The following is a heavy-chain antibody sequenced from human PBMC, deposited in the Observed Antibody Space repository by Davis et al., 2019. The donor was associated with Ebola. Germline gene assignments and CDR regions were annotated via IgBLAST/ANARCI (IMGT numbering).Heavy chain of an antibody. Sequence: GESLKISCAASGFTFRSDWMSWVREAPGKGLEWVAVISYDGSNKYYADSVKGRFTISRDNSKNTLYLQMNSLRAEDTAVYYCAKGADRDVWGQGTTVTVSS. V-gene: IGHV3-30*18. CDR2: ISYDGSNK. D-gene: IGHD3-16*01. J-gene: IGHJ6*02. CDR1: GFTFRSDW. CDR3: AKGADRDV.